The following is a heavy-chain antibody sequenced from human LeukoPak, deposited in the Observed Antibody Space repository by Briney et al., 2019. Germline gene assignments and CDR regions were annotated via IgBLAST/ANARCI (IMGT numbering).Heavy chain of an antibody. V-gene: IGHV3-9*01. D-gene: IGHD6-13*01. CDR3: AKEGAIAAAGTGDY. J-gene: IGHJ4*02. CDR2: ISWNSGSI. CDR1: GFTLDDYA. Sequence: GGSLRLSCAASGFTLDDYAMHWVRQAPGKGLEWVSGISWNSGSIGYADSVKGRFTISRDNAKNSLYLQMNSLRAEDTALYYCAKEGAIAAAGTGDYWGQGTLVTVSS.